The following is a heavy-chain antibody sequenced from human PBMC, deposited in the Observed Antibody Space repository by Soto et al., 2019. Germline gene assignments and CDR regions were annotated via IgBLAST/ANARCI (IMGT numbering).Heavy chain of an antibody. V-gene: IGHV1-69*12. CDR3: ARESRYCSGGSCYLLPGIGY. CDR1: GGTFSSYA. D-gene: IGHD2-15*01. CDR2: IIPIFGTA. J-gene: IGHJ4*02. Sequence: QVQLVQSGAEVKKPGSSVKVSCKASGGTFSSYAISWVRQAPGQGREWMGGIIPIFGTANYAQKFQGRVTITADESTSTAYMELSSLRYEDTAVYYCARESRYCSGGSCYLLPGIGYWGQGTLVTVSS.